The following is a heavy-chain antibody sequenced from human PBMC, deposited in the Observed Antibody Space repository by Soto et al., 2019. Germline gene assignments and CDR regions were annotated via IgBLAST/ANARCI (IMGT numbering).Heavy chain of an antibody. CDR2: MNGDGSST. Sequence: GGSLRLSCAASGFTFSSYWIHWVRQAPGKGLVWVSRMNGDGSSTSYADSVKGRFTISRDNAKNTLFLQMSSLRAEDTAVYYCARDLDTAPDYWGQGTLVTVSS. V-gene: IGHV3-74*01. CDR3: ARDLDTAPDY. CDR1: GFTFSSYW. J-gene: IGHJ4*02. D-gene: IGHD5-18*01.